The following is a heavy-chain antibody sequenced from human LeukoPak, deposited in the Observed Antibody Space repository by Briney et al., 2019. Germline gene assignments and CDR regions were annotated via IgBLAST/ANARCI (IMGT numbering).Heavy chain of an antibody. J-gene: IGHJ4*02. Sequence: GGSLRLSCVASGFTFSSHGMNWVRQAPGKGLEWVSGIIPSGHTTYYADSVRGRFTISRDDSHNTLYLQMNSLRAEDTAVYFCARGGVDYYGSGTYYLMYYFDYWGQGALVTVSS. D-gene: IGHD3-10*01. CDR2: IIPSGHTT. V-gene: IGHV3-23*01. CDR3: ARGGVDYYGSGTYYLMYYFDY. CDR1: GFTFSSHG.